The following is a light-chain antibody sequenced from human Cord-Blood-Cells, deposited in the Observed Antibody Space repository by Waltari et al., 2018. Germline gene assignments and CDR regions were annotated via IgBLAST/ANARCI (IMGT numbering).Light chain of an antibody. CDR1: QGIGSW. Sequence: DIQMTQSPSTLSASVGDRVTITCRASQGIGSWLAWYQQKPGKAPKLLIYKASSLESGVQTRFSGSGSGTEFTLTISSLQPDDFATYYCQQYNSYSYSFGQGTKLEIK. J-gene: IGKJ2*03. V-gene: IGKV1-5*03. CDR2: KAS. CDR3: QQYNSYSYS.